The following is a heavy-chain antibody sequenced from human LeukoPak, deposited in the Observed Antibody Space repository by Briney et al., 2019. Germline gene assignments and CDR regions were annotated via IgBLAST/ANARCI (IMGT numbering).Heavy chain of an antibody. CDR1: GFTFSGYE. CDR3: ARTLPSRYYYSMDV. CDR2: ITGSSSHI. J-gene: IGHJ6*01. V-gene: IGHV3-21*01. Sequence: PGGPLRLSCAASGFTFSGYEMNWVRQAPGKGLEWVSSITGSSSHIYYADSVKGRFTISRDNAYNSLYLQMNSLRAEDTAVYYCARTLPSRYYYSMDVWGQGTTVTVSS.